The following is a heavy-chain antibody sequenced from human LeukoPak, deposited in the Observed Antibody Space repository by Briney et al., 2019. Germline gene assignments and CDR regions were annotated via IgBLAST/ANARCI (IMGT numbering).Heavy chain of an antibody. V-gene: IGHV3-30*18. CDR3: AKDLVAYGSDAMRLDP. Sequence: PGGSLRLFCAASGFTFSSYGMHWVRQAPGKGLEWVAVISYDGSNKYYADSVKGRFTISRDNSKNTLYLQMNSLRAEDTAVYYCAKDLVAYGSDAMRLDPWGQGTLVTVSS. CDR1: GFTFSSYG. CDR2: ISYDGSNK. J-gene: IGHJ5*02. D-gene: IGHD3-10*01.